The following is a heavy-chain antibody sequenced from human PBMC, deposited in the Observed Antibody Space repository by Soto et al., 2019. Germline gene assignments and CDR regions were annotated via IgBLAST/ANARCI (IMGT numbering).Heavy chain of an antibody. V-gene: IGHV3-11*03. CDR3: ARLYYDSSGFDY. J-gene: IGHJ4*02. D-gene: IGHD3-22*01. CDR1: GFIFSDYY. Sequence: PGGSLRLSCAGSGFIFSDYYMSWIRQAPGKGLEWVSYISSRNSYTNYADSVKGRFTISRDNAKKSLYLHMNSLRAEDTAVYYCARLYYDSSGFDYWGQGTLVTVSS. CDR2: ISSRNSYT.